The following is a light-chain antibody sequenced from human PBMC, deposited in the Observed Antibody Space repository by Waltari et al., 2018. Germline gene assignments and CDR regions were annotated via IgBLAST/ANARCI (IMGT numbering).Light chain of an antibody. CDR1: GSNLGAGYD. CDR3: QSYDTSLSVV. J-gene: IGLJ2*01. CDR2: GTS. V-gene: IGLV1-40*01. Sequence: QSVLTQPPSVSGAPGQRVSISCTGSGSNLGAGYDVHWYQQHPGKAPKLLIYGTSTRPPGVPDRFLCSQSGTSASLAITALQAEDEAEYYCQSYDTSLSVVFGGGTKLTVL.